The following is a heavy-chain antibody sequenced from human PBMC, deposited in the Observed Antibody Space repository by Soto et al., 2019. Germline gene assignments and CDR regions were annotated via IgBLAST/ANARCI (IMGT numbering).Heavy chain of an antibody. V-gene: IGHV3-73*01. D-gene: IGHD5-12*01. J-gene: IGHJ3*02. Sequence: EVQLVESGGDLVQPGGSLKLSCAASGFTFSGSAMHWVRQASGKGLEWVGRIRSKANGYTTAYAASVKGRFTISRDDSKNTAFLQMNSLKTEDTAVYFRTRLGGYDAFDIWGQGTVVTVSS. CDR3: TRLGGYDAFDI. CDR2: IRSKANGYTT. CDR1: GFTFSGSA.